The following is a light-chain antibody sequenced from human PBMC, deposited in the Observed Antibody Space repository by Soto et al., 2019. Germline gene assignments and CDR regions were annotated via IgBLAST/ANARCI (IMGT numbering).Light chain of an antibody. CDR3: QQYGSSPPIT. Sequence: EIVLTQSPGTLSLSPGERATLSCRASESVSSSNLAWYQQKPGQAPRLLMFGAFSRATGIPDRFSGSGSGTDFTLTINRVEPEDFAVYYCQQYGSSPPITFGQGTRLEIK. CDR1: ESVSSSN. CDR2: GAF. V-gene: IGKV3-20*01. J-gene: IGKJ5*01.